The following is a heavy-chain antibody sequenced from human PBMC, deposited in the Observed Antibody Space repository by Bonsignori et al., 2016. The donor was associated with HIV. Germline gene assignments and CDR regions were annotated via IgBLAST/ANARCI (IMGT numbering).Heavy chain of an antibody. D-gene: IGHD3-3*01. J-gene: IGHJ6*03. Sequence: ASVKVSCKASGYTATPYYIHWVRQVPGQGLEWMGWINPKSGGTSYAQKFKGRVTLTRDKSINTSFMQLGPLRSADTAVYYCATGGTSFGLDYYYMDVWGKGSLVTVSS. CDR1: GYTATPYY. CDR2: INPKSGGT. CDR3: ATGGTSFGLDYYYMDV. V-gene: IGHV1-2*02.